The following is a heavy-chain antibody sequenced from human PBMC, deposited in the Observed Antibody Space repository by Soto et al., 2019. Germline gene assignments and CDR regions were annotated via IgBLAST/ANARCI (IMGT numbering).Heavy chain of an antibody. CDR3: ARVFSSGSGWMYYFDF. Sequence: QVELQESGPRLVKSSGTLSLTCEVSSGSISTGNWWSWVRQPPGKGLAWIGEMYYTGATNYNPSLKSRVTMTIDKSTDQFSLILTSATAADTAVYYCARVFSSGSGWMYYFDFWGQGILVSVSS. CDR2: MYYTGAT. CDR1: SGSISTGNW. J-gene: IGHJ4*02. D-gene: IGHD6-25*01. V-gene: IGHV4-4*02.